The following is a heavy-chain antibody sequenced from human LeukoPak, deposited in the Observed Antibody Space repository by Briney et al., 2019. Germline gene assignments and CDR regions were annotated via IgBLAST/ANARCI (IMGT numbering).Heavy chain of an antibody. D-gene: IGHD4-11*01. V-gene: IGHV4-34*01. CDR2: INHSGST. CDR1: GGSFSGYY. CDR3: ARDSLDYFDY. J-gene: IGHJ4*02. Sequence: PSETLSLTCAVYGGSFSGYYWSWIRQPPGKGLERIGEINHSGSTNYNPSLKSRVTISVDTSKNQFSLKLSSVTAADTAVYYCARDSLDYFDYWGQGTLVTVSS.